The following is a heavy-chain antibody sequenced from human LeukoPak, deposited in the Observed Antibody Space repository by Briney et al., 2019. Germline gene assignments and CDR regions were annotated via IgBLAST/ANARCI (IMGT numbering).Heavy chain of an antibody. D-gene: IGHD2-15*01. V-gene: IGHV1-69*13. CDR1: GCTFSSYA. Sequence: SVKVSCKASGCTFSSYAISWVRQAPGQGLEWMGGIIPIFGTANYAQKFQGRVTITADESTSTAYMELSSLRSEDTAVYYCARELWDIVVVVAATRGAFDIWGQGTMVTVSS. CDR3: ARELWDIVVVVAATRGAFDI. CDR2: IIPIFGTA. J-gene: IGHJ3*02.